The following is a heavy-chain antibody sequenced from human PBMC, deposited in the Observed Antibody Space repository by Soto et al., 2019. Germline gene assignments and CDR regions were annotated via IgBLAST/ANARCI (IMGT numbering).Heavy chain of an antibody. Sequence: PGGSLRLSCAASGFTFSSYAMSWVRQAPGKGLEWVSAISGSGGSTYYADSVKGRFTISRDNSKNTLYPQMNSLRAEDTAVYYCAKLGSGGSCYSCWLDPWGQGTLVTVSS. CDR3: AKLGSGGSCYSCWLDP. D-gene: IGHD2-15*01. J-gene: IGHJ5*02. CDR1: GFTFSSYA. CDR2: ISGSGGST. V-gene: IGHV3-23*01.